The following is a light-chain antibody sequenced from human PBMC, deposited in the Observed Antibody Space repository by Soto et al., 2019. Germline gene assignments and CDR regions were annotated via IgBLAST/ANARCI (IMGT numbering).Light chain of an antibody. Sequence: QSVLTQPASVSGSPGQSITISCTGTSSDVGSYNFVSWYQHHPGKAPKLMIYEGSKRPSGVSNRFSGSKSGNTASLTISGLQAEDEADYYCCSYAGSSTLLFGGGTKVTVL. V-gene: IGLV2-23*01. CDR1: SSDVGSYNF. CDR2: EGS. CDR3: CSYAGSSTLL. J-gene: IGLJ2*01.